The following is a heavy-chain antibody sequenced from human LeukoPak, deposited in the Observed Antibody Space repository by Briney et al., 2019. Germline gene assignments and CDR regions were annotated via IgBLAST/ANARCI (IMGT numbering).Heavy chain of an antibody. CDR1: GFTFSSYW. Sequence: PGGSLRLSCAASGFTFSSYWMSWVRQAPGKGLEWVANIKQDGSEKYYVDSVKGRFTISRDNSKNTLYLQMNSLRAEDTAVYYCASEIIFGSFDYWGQGTLVTVSS. CDR2: IKQDGSEK. CDR3: ASEIIFGSFDY. D-gene: IGHD3-3*01. V-gene: IGHV3-7*01. J-gene: IGHJ4*02.